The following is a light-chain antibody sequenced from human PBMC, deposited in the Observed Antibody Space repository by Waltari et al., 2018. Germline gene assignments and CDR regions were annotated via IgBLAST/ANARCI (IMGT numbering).Light chain of an antibody. Sequence: QSALTQPPSASGSPGQSVTISCTGPSSDVGAYNYVFWYQQHPGKAPKVLIYEVSRRPSGVPDRFSGSKSGNTASLTVSGLQAEDEADYYCSSYADNNKLIFGSGTKVTVL. CDR2: EVS. CDR3: SSYADNNKLI. J-gene: IGLJ1*01. V-gene: IGLV2-8*01. CDR1: SSDVGAYNY.